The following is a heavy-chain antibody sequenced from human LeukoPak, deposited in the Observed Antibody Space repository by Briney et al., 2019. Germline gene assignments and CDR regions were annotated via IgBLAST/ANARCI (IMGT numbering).Heavy chain of an antibody. D-gene: IGHD3-22*01. CDR1: GFSFSSYA. J-gene: IGHJ4*02. V-gene: IGHV3-23*01. Sequence: PGGSLRLSCAASGFSFSSYAMSWVRQAPGRGLEWVSAISGSGGSTYYADSVKGRFTISRDNSKNTLYLQMNSLRAEDTAVYYCAIRKTYYYDSSGYYPLDYWGQGTLVTVSS. CDR2: ISGSGGST. CDR3: AIRKTYYYDSSGYYPLDY.